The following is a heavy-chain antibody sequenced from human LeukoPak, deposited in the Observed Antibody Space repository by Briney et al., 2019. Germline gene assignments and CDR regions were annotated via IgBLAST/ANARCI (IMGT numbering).Heavy chain of an antibody. CDR2: IYYSGST. D-gene: IGHD6-19*01. V-gene: IGHV4-39*01. CDR3: ARRLKGTSRSGWFTRYYYYYYMDV. CDR1: GGSISSSSYY. Sequence: SETLSLTCTVSGGSISSSSYYWGWIRQPPGKGLEWIGSIYYSGSTYYNPSLKSRVTISVDTSKNQFSLKLSSVTAADTAVYYCARRLKGTSRSGWFTRYYYYYYMDVWGKGTTVTISS. J-gene: IGHJ6*03.